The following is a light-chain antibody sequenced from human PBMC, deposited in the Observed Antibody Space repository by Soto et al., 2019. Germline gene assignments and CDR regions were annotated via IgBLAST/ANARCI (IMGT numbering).Light chain of an antibody. CDR2: AAS. V-gene: IGKV1-8*01. Sequence: AIRMTQSPSSLSASTGDRVTITCRASQGISSYLAWYQQKPGKAPKLLIYAASTLQSGVPSRFSGSGSGTDFTLTISCLQSEDFATYYCQQYYSYLLLTFGGGTKV. CDR3: QQYYSYLLLT. J-gene: IGKJ4*01. CDR1: QGISSY.